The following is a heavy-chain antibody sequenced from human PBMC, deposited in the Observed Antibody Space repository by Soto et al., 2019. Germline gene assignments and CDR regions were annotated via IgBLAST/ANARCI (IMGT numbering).Heavy chain of an antibody. CDR1: GGSISSVSHY. CDR3: ARRYCSNGVCYRGTAGPFDY. CDR2: AHYSGNT. Sequence: QLQLQESGPGLVKPSETLSLTCSVSGGSISSVSHYWGWIRQPPGKGPEWIASAHYSGNTYYNPSLKSRVTVSRDTSKNQFSLRLTSVTAADTAVYYCARRYCSNGVCYRGTAGPFDYWGQGILVTVSS. J-gene: IGHJ4*02. V-gene: IGHV4-39*01. D-gene: IGHD2-8*01.